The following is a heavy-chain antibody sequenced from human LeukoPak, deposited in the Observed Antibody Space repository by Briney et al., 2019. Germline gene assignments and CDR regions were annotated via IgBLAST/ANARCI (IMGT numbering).Heavy chain of an antibody. CDR2: INAGNGNT. CDR3: ARVGYDFWSGHYYYYYYGMDV. V-gene: IGHV1-3*01. CDR1: GYTFTSYA. Sequence: ASVKVSCKASGYTFTSYAMHWVRQAPGQRLEWMGWINAGNGNTKYSQKFQGRVTITRDTSASTAYMELSSLRSEDTAVYYCARVGYDFWSGHYYYYYYGMDVWGRGTTVTVSS. J-gene: IGHJ6*02. D-gene: IGHD3-3*01.